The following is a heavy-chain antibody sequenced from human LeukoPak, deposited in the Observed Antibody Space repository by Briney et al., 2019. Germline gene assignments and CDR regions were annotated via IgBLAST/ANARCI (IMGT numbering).Heavy chain of an antibody. D-gene: IGHD2-2*01. V-gene: IGHV3-30-3*01. Sequence: QTGRSLRLSCAASGFTFTRNAMHWVRQAPGKGLEWVAVIPSDGSNKDYADFVKGRFTISRDNSKNTLYLQMDSLKTEDTAVYYCARERCSSYSCFFDYWGQGTLVTVSS. CDR2: IPSDGSNK. CDR1: GFTFTRNA. J-gene: IGHJ4*02. CDR3: ARERCSSYSCFFDY.